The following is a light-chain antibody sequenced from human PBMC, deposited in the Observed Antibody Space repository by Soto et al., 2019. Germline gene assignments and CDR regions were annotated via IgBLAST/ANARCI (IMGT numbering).Light chain of an antibody. J-gene: IGKJ4*01. Sequence: DVQMTQSPSSLSASVGDRVTITCRASQDINSYLAWYQQKTGNAPKSLIYAASSLQTGVPSRFSGSESGTDFTLTISNLQPEDSATYYCQQYNIYALTFGGGTKVEIK. CDR3: QQYNIYALT. CDR2: AAS. V-gene: IGKV1D-16*01. CDR1: QDINSY.